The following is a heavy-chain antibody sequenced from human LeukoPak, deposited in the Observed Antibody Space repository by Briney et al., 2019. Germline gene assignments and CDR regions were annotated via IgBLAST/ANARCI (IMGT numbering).Heavy chain of an antibody. V-gene: IGHV3-74*01. CDR3: AKVGHSSSWYYYYYYGMDV. CDR2: INSDGSST. CDR1: GFTFSNYW. Sequence: PGGSLRLSCAASGFTFSNYWMHWVRQAPGKGLVWVSRINSDGSSTSYADSVKGRFTISRDNSKNTLYLQMNSLRAEDTAVYYCAKVGHSSSWYYYYYYGMDVWGLGTTVTVSS. D-gene: IGHD6-13*01. J-gene: IGHJ6*02.